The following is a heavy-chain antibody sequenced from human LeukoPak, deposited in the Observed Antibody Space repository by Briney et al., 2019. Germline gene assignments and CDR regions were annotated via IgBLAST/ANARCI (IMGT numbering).Heavy chain of an antibody. D-gene: IGHD2-15*01. V-gene: IGHV4-59*01. CDR2: IHYSGST. CDR1: GGSISSYY. CDR3: ARAAVVAAYFDY. J-gene: IGHJ4*02. Sequence: SETLSLTCTVSGGSISSYYWSWIRQPPGKGLEWIGYIHYSGSTNYNPSLKSRVTISVDTSKNQFSLKLTSVTAADTAVYYCARAAVVAAYFDYWGQGTLVTVSS.